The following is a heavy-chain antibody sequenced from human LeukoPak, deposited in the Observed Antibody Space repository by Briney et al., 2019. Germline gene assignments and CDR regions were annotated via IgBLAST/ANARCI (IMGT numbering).Heavy chain of an antibody. V-gene: IGHV2-70*01. Sequence: SGPALVKPTQTLTLTCTFSGFSLRTSGMCVSWIRQPPGKALEWLAHIDWDEDKYYSTSLKTRLTISKDTSKNQVVLTMTNMDPVDTATYYCARVSGELLQSFDIWGQGTMVAVSS. CDR3: ARVSGELLQSFDI. CDR2: IDWDEDK. J-gene: IGHJ3*02. CDR1: GFSLRTSGMC. D-gene: IGHD1-26*01.